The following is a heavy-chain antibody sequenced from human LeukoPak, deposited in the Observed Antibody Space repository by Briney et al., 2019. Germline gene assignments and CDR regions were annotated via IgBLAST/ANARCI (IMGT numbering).Heavy chain of an antibody. CDR1: GGSITSSGFY. CDR2: IYYGGSA. Sequence: SDTLSLTCTVSGGSITSSGFYWGWIRQPPGKGLEWIGNIYYGGSAYYNPSLKSRVTISVDTSKNQFSLKLSSVTAADTAVYYCVRQPNIVVVDNWFDPWGQGTLVAVSS. D-gene: IGHD2-15*01. CDR3: VRQPNIVVVDNWFDP. J-gene: IGHJ5*02. V-gene: IGHV4-39*07.